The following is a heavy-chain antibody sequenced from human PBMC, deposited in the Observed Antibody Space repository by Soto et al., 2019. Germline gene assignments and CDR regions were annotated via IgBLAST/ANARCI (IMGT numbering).Heavy chain of an antibody. CDR3: ARDNAFDI. V-gene: IGHV3-53*01. J-gene: IGHJ3*02. CDR1: GFTFSSNY. CDR2: TYSGGST. Sequence: GESLKISCAASGFTFSSNYMSWVRQAPGKGLEWVSVTYSGGSTYYADSVKGRFTISRDNSKNTLYLQMNSLRAEDTAVYYCARDNAFDIWGQGTMVTVSS.